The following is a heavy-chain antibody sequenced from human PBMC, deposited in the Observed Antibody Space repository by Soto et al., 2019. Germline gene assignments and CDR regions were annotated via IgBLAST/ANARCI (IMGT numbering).Heavy chain of an antibody. CDR1: GITFANYW. D-gene: IGHD3-22*01. CDR2: ITPDGSRT. Sequence: EVQLVESGGGLVQAGGSLRLSCAASGITFANYWTHWVRQAPGKGLAWVSRITPDGSRTSYADSVTGRFTISRDNAKNTLYLQMNSLRAEDTAVDYGARDLGITMIVVVSTPDGAFDIWGQGTMVTVSS. CDR3: ARDLGITMIVVVSTPDGAFDI. J-gene: IGHJ3*02. V-gene: IGHV3-74*01.